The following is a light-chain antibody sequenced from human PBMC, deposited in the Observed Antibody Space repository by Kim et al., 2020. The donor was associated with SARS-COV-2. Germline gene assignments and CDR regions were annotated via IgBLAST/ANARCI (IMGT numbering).Light chain of an antibody. CDR1: QSVLYSSNNKTL. V-gene: IGKV4-1*01. CDR2: WAS. CDR3: QQYNNISLT. J-gene: IGKJ4*01. Sequence: DIVMTQSPDSLAVSLGERAIINCKSSQSVLYSSNNKTLLAWYQQKPGQPPKLLIYWASTRKSGVPDRFSGSGSGTDFTLTISSLQAEDVAVYYCQQYNNISLTFGGGTKVDIK.